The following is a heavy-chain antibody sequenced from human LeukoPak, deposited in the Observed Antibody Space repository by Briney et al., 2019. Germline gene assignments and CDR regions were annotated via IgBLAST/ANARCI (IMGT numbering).Heavy chain of an antibody. CDR2: INPSGGST. D-gene: IGHD3-22*01. Sequence: ASVKVSCKASGYTFTSYYMHWVRQAPGQGLEWMGIINPSGGSTSYAQKFQGRVTMTRDTSTSTVYMKLSSLRSEDTAVYYCARGLTYYYDSSGYPDYWGQGTLVTVSS. CDR3: ARGLTYYYDSSGYPDY. CDR1: GYTFTSYY. J-gene: IGHJ4*02. V-gene: IGHV1-46*03.